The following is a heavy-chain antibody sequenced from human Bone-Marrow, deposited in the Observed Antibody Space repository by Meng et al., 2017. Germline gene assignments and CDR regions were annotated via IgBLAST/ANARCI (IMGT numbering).Heavy chain of an antibody. CDR3: VSENYGDYFDY. CDR1: GFIFSSYT. CDR2: ISSSSTYI. D-gene: IGHD4-17*01. V-gene: IGHV3-21*01. J-gene: IGHJ4*02. Sequence: VQRVESGVGLVQHGGSLKLSCAASGFIFSSYTMNWVRQAPGKGLEWVSSISSSSTYIYYAESVKGRFTISRDNTKNSLYLQLNSLRAEDTAIYYCVSENYGDYFDYWGQGALVTVSS.